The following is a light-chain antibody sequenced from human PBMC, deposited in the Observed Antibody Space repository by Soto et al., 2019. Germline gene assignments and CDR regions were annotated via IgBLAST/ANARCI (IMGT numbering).Light chain of an antibody. J-gene: IGKJ2*01. CDR2: GAS. CDR3: HQYNNWPPMYT. Sequence: EIVMTQSPATLSVSPGERATLSCRASQSVSSNLAWYQQKPGQAPRLLIYGASTRATGIPARFSGSGSGTEFTLPISSLQSEDFAVYYCHQYNNWPPMYTFGQGTKLEIK. V-gene: IGKV3-15*01. CDR1: QSVSSN.